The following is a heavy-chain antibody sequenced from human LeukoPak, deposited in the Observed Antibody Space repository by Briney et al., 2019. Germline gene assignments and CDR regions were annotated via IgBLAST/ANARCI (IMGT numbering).Heavy chain of an antibody. CDR2: VRGSGSTT. D-gene: IGHD2-21*02. CDR3: AKDFVVVPGNVNYFDY. CDR1: GFTFSSYG. V-gene: IGHV3-23*01. J-gene: IGHJ4*02. Sequence: GGSLRLSCAASGFTFSSYGMSWVRQAPGKGLEWVSTVRGSGSTTYYADSVKGRFTVSRDNSKNTLYVQMKSLRAEDTAVYYCAKDFVVVPGNVNYFDYWGQGTLVTVSS.